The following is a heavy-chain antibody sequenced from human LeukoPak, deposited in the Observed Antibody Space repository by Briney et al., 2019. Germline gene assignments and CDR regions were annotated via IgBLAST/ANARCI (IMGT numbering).Heavy chain of an antibody. Sequence: SETLSLTCTVSGGSISSSSYYWGWIRQPPGKGLEWIGSIYYSGSTYYNPSLKSRVTISVDTSKNQFSLKLSSVTAADTAVYYCARLGGFYGSGSYYNPDFDYWGQETLVTVSS. CDR2: IYYSGST. D-gene: IGHD3-10*01. J-gene: IGHJ4*02. CDR1: GGSISSSSYY. CDR3: ARLGGFYGSGSYYNPDFDY. V-gene: IGHV4-39*01.